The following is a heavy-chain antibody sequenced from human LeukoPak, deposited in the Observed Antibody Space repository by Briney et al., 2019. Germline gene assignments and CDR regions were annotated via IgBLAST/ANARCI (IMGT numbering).Heavy chain of an antibody. J-gene: IGHJ4*02. D-gene: IGHD5-24*01. CDR1: GFTFSSYS. V-gene: IGHV3-23*01. CDR2: ISVSGGIT. Sequence: GGSLRLSCAASGFTFSSYSMNWVRQAPGKGLEWVSGISVSGGITYYADSVKGRFTISRQNSKNTLYLQMNSLRAEDTAVYYCAKGKMTSYYFDYWGQGILVTVSS. CDR3: AKGKMTSYYFDY.